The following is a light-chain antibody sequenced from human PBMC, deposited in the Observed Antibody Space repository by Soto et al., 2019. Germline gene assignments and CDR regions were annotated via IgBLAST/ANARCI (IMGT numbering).Light chain of an antibody. V-gene: IGKV3-20*01. CDR1: QTVSNSY. Sequence: ETVLTQSPGSLSLSLGDRATLSCRASQTVSNSYLAWYQQKPGQAPGLLIYGASSRATGIPDRFSGSGSGTDFTLTISRLEPEDFAVYYCQQYGSSPKTFGQGTKVDNK. CDR2: GAS. CDR3: QQYGSSPKT. J-gene: IGKJ1*01.